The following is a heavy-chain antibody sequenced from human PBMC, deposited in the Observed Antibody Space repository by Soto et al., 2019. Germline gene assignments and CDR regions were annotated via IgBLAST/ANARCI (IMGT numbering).Heavy chain of an antibody. J-gene: IGHJ4*02. CDR2: SSSSGSYI. V-gene: IGHV3-21*01. Sequence: EVQLVESGGGLVKPGGSLRLSCTASGFTFSSFSMNWVRQAPGKELEWVSSSSSSGSYIYYADSVKGRFTISRDNAKNSMYLQMNSLRAEDTAVYYCARAPVVVAAEYYFDNWGQGTLVTVSS. D-gene: IGHD2-15*01. CDR3: ARAPVVVAAEYYFDN. CDR1: GFTFSSFS.